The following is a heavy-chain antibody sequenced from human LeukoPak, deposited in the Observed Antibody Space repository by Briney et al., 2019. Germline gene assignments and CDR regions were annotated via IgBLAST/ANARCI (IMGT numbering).Heavy chain of an antibody. CDR3: ARDQAFDAFDI. Sequence: SETLSLTCTVSGGSISSYYWNWIRQPPGKGLEWIGYIYYSGTTNYNPSLKSRVSMSVDTSKNQFSLKLSSVTAADTAVYYCARDQAFDAFDIWGQGTMVTVSS. CDR1: GGSISSYY. CDR2: IYYSGTT. J-gene: IGHJ3*02. V-gene: IGHV4-59*01.